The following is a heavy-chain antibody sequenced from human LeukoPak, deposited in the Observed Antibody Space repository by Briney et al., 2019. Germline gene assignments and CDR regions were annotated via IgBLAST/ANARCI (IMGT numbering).Heavy chain of an antibody. CDR3: ARVYGGNSEWNDY. CDR1: GFTFSNYW. J-gene: IGHJ4*02. D-gene: IGHD4-23*01. Sequence: GGSLRLSCAASGFTFSNYWMSWVRQAPGKGLEWVANIREDGSEKYYVDSVKGQFTISRDNAKNSLFLQMDSLRAEDTAVYYCARVYGGNSEWNDYWGQGTLVTVSS. V-gene: IGHV3-7*03. CDR2: IREDGSEK.